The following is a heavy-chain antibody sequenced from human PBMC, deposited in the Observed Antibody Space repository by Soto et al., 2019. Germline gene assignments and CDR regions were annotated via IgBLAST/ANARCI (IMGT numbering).Heavy chain of an antibody. Sequence: PGGSLRLSCAASGFTFSSYCMSWVRQAPGKGLEWVSFICISSSSIYYADSVKGRFTISRDNAQNSLYLQMNSLRAEDTAVYYCASDSPPLDYWGQGTLVTVSS. J-gene: IGHJ4*02. CDR2: ICISSSSI. CDR1: GFTFSSYC. V-gene: IGHV3-48*01. CDR3: ASDSPPLDY.